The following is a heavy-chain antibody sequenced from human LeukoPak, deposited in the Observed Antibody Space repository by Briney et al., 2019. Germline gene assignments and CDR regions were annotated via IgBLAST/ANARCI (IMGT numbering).Heavy chain of an antibody. CDR2: INPNSGGA. Sequence: GASVKVSCRASGYTFTGYYMHWVRQAPGQGLEWMGWINPNSGGANYAQKFQGRVTMTRDTSISTAYMELSRLRSDDTAVYYCARFSVTIFGVAGIGAFDYWGQGTLVTVSS. CDR3: ARFSVTIFGVAGIGAFDY. D-gene: IGHD3-3*01. J-gene: IGHJ4*02. V-gene: IGHV1-2*02. CDR1: GYTFTGYY.